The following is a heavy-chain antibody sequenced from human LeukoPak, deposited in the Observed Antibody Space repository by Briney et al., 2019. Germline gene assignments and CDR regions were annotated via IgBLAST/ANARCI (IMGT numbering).Heavy chain of an antibody. CDR1: GYTFTSYA. CDR2: INAGNGNT. V-gene: IGHV1-3*01. J-gene: IGHJ4*02. D-gene: IGHD3-10*01. CDR3: ARDPSRYGSGSYYSD. Sequence: ASVKVSCKASGYTFTSYAMHWVRQAPGQRLEWMXXINAGNGNTKYSQKFQGRVTITRDTSASTAYMELSSLRSEDTAVYYCARDPSRYGSGSYYSDWGQGTLVTVSS.